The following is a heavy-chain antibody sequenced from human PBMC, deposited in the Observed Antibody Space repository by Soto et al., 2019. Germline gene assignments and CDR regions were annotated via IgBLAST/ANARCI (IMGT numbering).Heavy chain of an antibody. Sequence: QVQLQESGPGLVKPSETLSLTCTVSGGSIRSYYWSWIRQPPGKGLEWIGYIYYSGSTDYNPSLTSRVTISVDTSKNQFSLKLRSVTAADTAVYYCARDSYNFDDWGQGILVTVSS. J-gene: IGHJ4*02. CDR1: GGSIRSYY. CDR2: IYYSGST. CDR3: ARDSYNFDD. V-gene: IGHV4-59*01. D-gene: IGHD5-18*01.